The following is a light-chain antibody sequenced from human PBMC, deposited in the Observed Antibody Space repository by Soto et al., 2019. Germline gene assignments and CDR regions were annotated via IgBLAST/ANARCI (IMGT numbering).Light chain of an antibody. CDR3: AAWDDSLNAHYV. CDR1: SSNIGSNT. CDR2: SNN. J-gene: IGLJ1*01. Sequence: QSVLTQPPSASGTPGQRVTVSCSGSSSNIGSNTVNWYQQLPGTAPKLLIYSNNQRPSGVPDRFSGPKSGTSASLAISGLQSEDEADYYCAAWDDSLNAHYVFGTGTKVTVL. V-gene: IGLV1-44*01.